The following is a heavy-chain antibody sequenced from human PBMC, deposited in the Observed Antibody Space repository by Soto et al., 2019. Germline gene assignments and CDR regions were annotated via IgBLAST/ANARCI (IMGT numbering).Heavy chain of an antibody. CDR2: VSYDGSNT. J-gene: IGHJ4*02. CDR1: GFTFSSFA. D-gene: IGHD1-26*01. Sequence: QVQLVESGGGVVQPGRSLRLSCAASGFTFSSFAMHWVRQAPGKGLEWVAVVSYDGSNTYYADSVKGRFTISRDNSKNTLYLQMNSLRAEDTAVYYCARDRSMGATDYWGQGTLVTVSS. V-gene: IGHV3-30-3*01. CDR3: ARDRSMGATDY.